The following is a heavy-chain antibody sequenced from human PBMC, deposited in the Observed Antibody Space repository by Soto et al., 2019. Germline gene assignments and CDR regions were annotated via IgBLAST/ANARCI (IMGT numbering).Heavy chain of an antibody. CDR2: INHSGST. Sequence: QVQLQQWGAGLLKPSETLSLTCAVYGGSFSGYYWSWIRQPPGKGLEWIGEINHSGSTNYTPSRKSAAAISIDTPKNQFSPKLSPVTAADTAEHYCARTRLQIEYSGQGTLDTASS. D-gene: IGHD2-15*01. J-gene: IGHJ4*02. CDR3: ARTRLQIEY. CDR1: GGSFSGYY. V-gene: IGHV4-34*01.